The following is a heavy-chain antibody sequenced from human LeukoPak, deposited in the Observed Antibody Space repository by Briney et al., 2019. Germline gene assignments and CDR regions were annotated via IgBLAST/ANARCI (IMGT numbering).Heavy chain of an antibody. V-gene: IGHV4-59*01. CDR3: ARGGYYDKEAFDI. D-gene: IGHD3-22*01. J-gene: IGHJ3*02. CDR1: GGSISSYY. Sequence: SETLSLTCTVSGGSISSYYWSWIRQPPGKGLEWINYIYYSGSTNYHPSLKSRVTISVDTSKNQFSLKLSSVTAADTAVYYCARGGYYDKEAFDIWGQGTMVTVSS. CDR2: IYYSGST.